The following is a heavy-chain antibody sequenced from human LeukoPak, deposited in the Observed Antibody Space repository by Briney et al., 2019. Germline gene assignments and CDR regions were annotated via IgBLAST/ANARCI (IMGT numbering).Heavy chain of an antibody. D-gene: IGHD3-3*01. V-gene: IGHV3-7*03. CDR2: INQDVSEI. CDR3: ARDFRYDFWGTYYYYYMDV. Sequence: GGSLRLSCAASGFTLSSYWMSWVRQAPGKGLEWVANINQDVSEINYVDSVKGRFTISRDNGKNSLYLQMNSLRSEDTAVYYCARDFRYDFWGTYYYYYMDVWGKGTTVTVSS. CDR1: GFTLSSYW. J-gene: IGHJ6*03.